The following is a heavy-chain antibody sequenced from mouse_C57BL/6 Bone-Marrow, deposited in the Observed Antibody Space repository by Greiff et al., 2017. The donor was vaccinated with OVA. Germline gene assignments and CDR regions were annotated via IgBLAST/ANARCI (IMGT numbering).Heavy chain of an antibody. J-gene: IGHJ4*01. CDR1: GFSLTSYG. D-gene: IGHD6-1*01. CDR2: IWGVGST. Sequence: VQGVESGPGLVAPSQSLSITCTVSGFSLTSYGVDWVRQSPGKGLEWLGVIWGVGSTNYNSALKSRLSISKDNSKSQVFLKMNSLQTDDTAMYYCASDSLHAMDYWGQGTSVTVSS. V-gene: IGHV2-6*01. CDR3: ASDSLHAMDY.